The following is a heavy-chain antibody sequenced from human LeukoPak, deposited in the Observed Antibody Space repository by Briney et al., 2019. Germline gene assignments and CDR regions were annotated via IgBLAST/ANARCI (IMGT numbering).Heavy chain of an antibody. CDR1: GFTFSSYS. J-gene: IGHJ3*02. CDR2: IWYDGSNK. V-gene: IGHV3-33*08. CDR3: AREASDAFDI. Sequence: GGSLRLSCAASGFTFSSYSMNWVRQAPGKGLEWVALIWYDGSNKNYADSVKGRFAISRDNSKNTLFLQMNSLRAEDTAVYYCAREASDAFDIWGQGTMVTVSS.